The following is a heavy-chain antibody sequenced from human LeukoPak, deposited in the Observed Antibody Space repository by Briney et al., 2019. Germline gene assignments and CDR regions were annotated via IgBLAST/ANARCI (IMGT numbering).Heavy chain of an antibody. CDR1: GFTFSSYA. CDR2: ISGSGSAT. D-gene: IGHD2-2*01. Sequence: GGSLRLSCAASGFTFSSYAMTWVRQAPGKGLEWVSAISGSGSATYYADSVKGRFTISRDNSKNTLYLQMDSLTAEDTAVYYCAKGVTGYCSSTSCYAYWCDPWGLGTLVTVSS. CDR3: AKGVTGYCSSTSCYAYWCDP. J-gene: IGHJ5*02. V-gene: IGHV3-23*01.